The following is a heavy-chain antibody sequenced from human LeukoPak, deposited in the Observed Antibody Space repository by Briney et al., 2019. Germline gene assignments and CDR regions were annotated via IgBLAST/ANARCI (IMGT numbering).Heavy chain of an antibody. Sequence: GASVKVSFKASGYTFTCYYMHWVRQAPGQGLEWMGWINPNSGGTNYAQKFQGRVTMTRDTSISTAYMELSRLRSDDTAVYYCARVGGYCSGGSCYSDYWGQGTLVTVSS. CDR2: INPNSGGT. CDR3: ARVGGYCSGGSCYSDY. D-gene: IGHD2-15*01. V-gene: IGHV1-2*02. J-gene: IGHJ4*02. CDR1: GYTFTCYY.